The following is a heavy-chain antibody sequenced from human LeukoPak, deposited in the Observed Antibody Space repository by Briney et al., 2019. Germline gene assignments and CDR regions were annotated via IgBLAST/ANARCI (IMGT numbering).Heavy chain of an antibody. CDR2: MNPNSGNT. V-gene: IGHV1-8*02. CDR1: GGTFSSYA. D-gene: IGHD6-13*01. CDR3: ARAGRSGQQQLRY. J-gene: IGHJ4*02. Sequence: ASVKVSCKASGGTFSSYAISWVRQATGQGLEWMGWMNPNSGNTGYAQKFQGRVTMTRNTSISTAYMELSSLRSEDTAVYYSARAGRSGQQQLRYWGQGTLVTVSS.